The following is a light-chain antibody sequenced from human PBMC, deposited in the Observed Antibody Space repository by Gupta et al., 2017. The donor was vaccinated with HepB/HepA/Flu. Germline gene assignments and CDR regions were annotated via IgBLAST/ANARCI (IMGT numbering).Light chain of an antibody. CDR3: QSADSSGTWV. CDR2: KDS. CDR1: ALPKHY. J-gene: IGLJ1*01. V-gene: IGLV3-25*03. Sequence: SYELTQPPSVSVSSGQTARITCSGDALPKHYAYWYQQKPGQAPGLVIYKDSERPAGIPEGLSGSSAGTTVTLTISGVQEEDEADYYCQSADSSGTWVFGTGTKVTVL.